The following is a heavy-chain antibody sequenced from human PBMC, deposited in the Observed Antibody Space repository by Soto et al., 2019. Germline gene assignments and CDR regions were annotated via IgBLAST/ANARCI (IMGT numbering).Heavy chain of an antibody. Sequence: QVQVVESGGGVVQPGRSLRLSCAASGFTFSRFGMHWVRQAPGKGLEWVAVIWHDGKNKYYADSVKGRFTISRDNSKNTLYLEMNSLRDEDTAVYYCGRDPGKDEAMDYWGQGTLVTVSS. CDR1: GFTFSRFG. J-gene: IGHJ4*02. CDR2: IWHDGKNK. CDR3: GRDPGKDEAMDY. V-gene: IGHV3-33*01.